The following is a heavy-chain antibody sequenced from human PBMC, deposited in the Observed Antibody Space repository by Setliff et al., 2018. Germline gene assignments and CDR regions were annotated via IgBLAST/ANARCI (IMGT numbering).Heavy chain of an antibody. CDR2: INPGGGSA. J-gene: IGHJ4*02. V-gene: IGHV1-46*01. CDR1: GYTLTSFY. Sequence: ASVKVSCKTSGYTLTSFYMYWVRQAPGQGLEWMGIINPGGGSASLAQKFQGRVAMTRDTSTSTVYMELSGLTPDDTAVYYCARAGMAAAGRKGVFEYWGQGTLVTVSS. CDR3: ARAGMAAAGRKGVFEY. D-gene: IGHD6-13*01.